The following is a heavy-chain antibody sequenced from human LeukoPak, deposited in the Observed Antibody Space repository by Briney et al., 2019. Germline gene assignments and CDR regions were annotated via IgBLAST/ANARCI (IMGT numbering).Heavy chain of an antibody. V-gene: IGHV3-30-3*01. J-gene: IGHJ3*02. D-gene: IGHD2-2*01. CDR1: GFTFSTYA. CDR3: AREIPGAMNAFDI. CDR2: MTFDGSNK. Sequence: GGSLRLSCAASGFTFSTYAMHWVRQAPGKGLEWVAAMTFDGSNKYYADSVKGRFTISRDNSKNTLYLQMNSLRAEDTAVYYCAREIPGAMNAFDIWGQGTMVIVSS.